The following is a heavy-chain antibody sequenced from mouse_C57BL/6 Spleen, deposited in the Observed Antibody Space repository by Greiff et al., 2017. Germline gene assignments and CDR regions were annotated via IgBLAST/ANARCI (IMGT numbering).Heavy chain of an antibody. CDR1: GYTFTEYT. CDR3: ARHEDRNLYDDGSCYNYAMDC. V-gene: IGHV1-62-2*01. D-gene: IGHD1-1*01. J-gene: IGHJ4*01. Sequence: QVQLQQSGAELVKPGASVKLSCKASGYTFTEYTIHWVKQRSGQGLEWIGWFYPGSGSIKYNEKFKDKATLTADKSSSTVYMELSRLTSEDSAVYFCARHEDRNLYDDGSCYNYAMDCWGQGPSVT. CDR2: FYPGSGSI.